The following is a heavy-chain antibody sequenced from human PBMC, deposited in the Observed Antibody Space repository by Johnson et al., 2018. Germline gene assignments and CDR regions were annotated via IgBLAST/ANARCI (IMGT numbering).Heavy chain of an antibody. CDR2: IWYDGSNK. V-gene: IGHV3-33*06. J-gene: IGHJ5*02. D-gene: IGHD5-24*01. CDR3: ANSGDGYNFRSWFDP. CDR1: GFTFSSYG. Sequence: QVQLVQSGGGVVQPGRSLRLSCAASGFTFSSYGMHWVRQAPGKGLEWVAVIWYDGSNKYYADSVKGRFTISRDNSKNTLYLQMNSLRAEDTAVYYWANSGDGYNFRSWFDPWGQGTLVTVSS.